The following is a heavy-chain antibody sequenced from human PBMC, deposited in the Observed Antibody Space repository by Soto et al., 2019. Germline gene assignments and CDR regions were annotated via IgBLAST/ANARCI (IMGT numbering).Heavy chain of an antibody. J-gene: IGHJ4*02. D-gene: IGHD6-19*01. CDR1: AGFVTTGGYY. CDR2: IFYSGRP. V-gene: IGHV4-61*08. CDR3: ARGEMTGFSTGWYLDY. Sequence: QVQLQESGPRLVKPSETLSLTCTVSAGFVTTGGYYWSWIRQSPGKRPEWLGYIFYSGRPKYSAALRSRITISVDTSKNQFSLTLKSVTAADAAVYYCARGEMTGFSTGWYLDYWGRGSLVTVSS.